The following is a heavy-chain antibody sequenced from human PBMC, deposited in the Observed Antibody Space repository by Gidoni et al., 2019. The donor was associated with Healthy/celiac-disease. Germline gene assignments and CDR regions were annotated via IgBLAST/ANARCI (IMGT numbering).Heavy chain of an antibody. V-gene: IGHV3-23*01. CDR3: AKPDSSGWYPGYYFDY. D-gene: IGHD6-19*01. CDR2: ISGSGGST. J-gene: IGHJ4*02. CDR1: GFTFRSYT. Sequence: EVQLLESGGGLVQPGGSLRLSCAASGFTFRSYTMNWVRQAPGKGLEWVSTISGSGGSTYYADSVKGRFTISRDNSKNTLYLQMNSLRAEDTAVYYCAKPDSSGWYPGYYFDYWGQGTLVTVSS.